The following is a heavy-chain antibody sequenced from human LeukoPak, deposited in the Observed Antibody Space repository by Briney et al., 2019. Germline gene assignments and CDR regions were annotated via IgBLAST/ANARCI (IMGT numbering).Heavy chain of an antibody. Sequence: QAPGXXXEGVSSISSSMRYIYYGDSEKGRFNIYRDNEKNSVYVQMHSLRADDTAVYYCARGRPDYFFDSWGQGTLVTVSS. D-gene: IGHD6-6*01. J-gene: IGHJ4*02. CDR3: ARGRPDYFFDS. V-gene: IGHV3-21*01. CDR2: ISSSMRYI.